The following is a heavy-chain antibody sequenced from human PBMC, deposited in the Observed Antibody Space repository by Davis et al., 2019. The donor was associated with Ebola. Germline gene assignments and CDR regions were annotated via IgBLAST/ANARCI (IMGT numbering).Heavy chain of an antibody. Sequence: SETLSLTFALHGGSFSGYYWSWIRQPPGKGLEWIGEINHSGSTNYNPSLKSRVTISVDTSKNQFSLKLSSATAADTAVYYCARAVPAAATYYFDYWGQGTLVTVSS. V-gene: IGHV4-34*01. CDR1: GGSFSGYY. CDR3: ARAVPAAATYYFDY. D-gene: IGHD2-2*01. CDR2: INHSGST. J-gene: IGHJ4*02.